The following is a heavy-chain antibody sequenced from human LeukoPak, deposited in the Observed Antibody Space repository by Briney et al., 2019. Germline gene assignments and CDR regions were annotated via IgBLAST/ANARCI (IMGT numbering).Heavy chain of an antibody. CDR1: GLTVSTNY. CDR2: IYSGGNT. D-gene: IGHD1-26*01. CDR3: ARDQDSGGFIFDY. J-gene: IGHJ4*02. V-gene: IGHV3-53*01. Sequence: GGSLTLSCAASGLTVSTNYMSWVRQAPGGGLEWVSAIYSGGNTYYADSVKGRFTISRDNSKTTLYHQMNSLRAEDTAVYYCARDQDSGGFIFDYWGQGTLDTVSS.